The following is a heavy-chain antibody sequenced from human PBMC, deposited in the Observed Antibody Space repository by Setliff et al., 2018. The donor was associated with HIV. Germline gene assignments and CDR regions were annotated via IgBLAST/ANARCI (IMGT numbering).Heavy chain of an antibody. CDR1: GYTFTGHD. CDR3: ARDRGAARPVYMDV. CDR2: ISAYNGNT. Sequence: ASVKVSCKASGYTFTGHDIHWVRQAPGQGLEWMGWISAYNGNTNYAQKLEGRVTMTIDTSTSTAYMELRSLRSDDTAVYYCARDRGAARPVYMDVWGKGTTVTAP. D-gene: IGHD6-6*01. V-gene: IGHV1-18*04. J-gene: IGHJ6*03.